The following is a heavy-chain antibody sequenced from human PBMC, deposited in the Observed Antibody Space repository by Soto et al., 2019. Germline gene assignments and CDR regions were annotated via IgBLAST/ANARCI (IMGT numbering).Heavy chain of an antibody. J-gene: IGHJ3*02. Sequence: ASVKVSCKASGYTFTGYYMHWVRQAPGQGLEWMGWINPNSGGTNYAQKFQGWVTMTRDTSISTAYMELSRLRSDDTAVYYCARSSIGITGTDDAFDMWGQGTMVTVS. D-gene: IGHD1-20*01. V-gene: IGHV1-2*04. CDR1: GYTFTGYY. CDR2: INPNSGGT. CDR3: ARSSIGITGTDDAFDM.